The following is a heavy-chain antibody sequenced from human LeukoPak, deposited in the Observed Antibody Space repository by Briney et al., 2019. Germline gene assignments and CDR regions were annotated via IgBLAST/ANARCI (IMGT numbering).Heavy chain of an antibody. CDR2: INPSGGST. Sequence: GASVKVSCKASAYTFTSYAISWVRQAPGQGLEWMGIINPSGGSTSYAQKFQGRVTMTRDTSTSTVYMELSSLRSEDTAVYYCARDGMTTVVTGAFDIWGQGTMVTVSS. V-gene: IGHV1-46*01. D-gene: IGHD4-23*01. CDR3: ARDGMTTVVTGAFDI. CDR1: AYTFTSYA. J-gene: IGHJ3*02.